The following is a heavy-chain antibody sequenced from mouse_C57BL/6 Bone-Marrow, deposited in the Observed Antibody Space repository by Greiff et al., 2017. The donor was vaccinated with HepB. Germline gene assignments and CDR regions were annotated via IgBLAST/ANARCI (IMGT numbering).Heavy chain of an antibody. J-gene: IGHJ4*01. D-gene: IGHD3-2*02. CDR2: ILPSIGRT. CDR3: ARGDSTGSDSYYYAMDY. CDR1: DSDVFPIAI. V-gene: IGHV15-2*01. Sequence: QVQLQQPGSELMSPGSSVKLSCKDSDSDVFPIAIMCWVRQNPGHGFEWSGGILPSIGRTFYGEKFEDKATSDADTLSNTAYLQLNSLTYEDTAIYYCARGDSTGSDSYYYAMDYWGQGTSVTVSS.